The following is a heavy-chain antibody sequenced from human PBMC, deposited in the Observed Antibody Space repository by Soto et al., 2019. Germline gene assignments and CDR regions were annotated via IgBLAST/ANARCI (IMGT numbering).Heavy chain of an antibody. V-gene: IGHV4-31*03. Sequence: SETLSLTCTVSGGSISSGGYYWSWIRQHPGKGLEWIGYIYYSGSTYYNPSLKSRVTISVDTSKNQFSLKLSSVTAADTAVYYCARVRYCSGGSCYPTLDPWGQGTLVTVSS. J-gene: IGHJ5*02. CDR3: ARVRYCSGGSCYPTLDP. CDR2: IYYSGST. D-gene: IGHD2-15*01. CDR1: GGSISSGGYY.